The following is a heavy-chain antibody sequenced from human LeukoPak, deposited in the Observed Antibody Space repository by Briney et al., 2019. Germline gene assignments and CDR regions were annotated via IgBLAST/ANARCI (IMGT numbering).Heavy chain of an antibody. CDR3: ARTIAAAGKNAFDI. CDR1: GYTFTSYG. V-gene: IGHV1-18*01. J-gene: IGHJ3*02. CDR2: ISAYNANT. Sequence: GASVKVSCKASGYTFTSYGISWVRQAPGQGLEWMGWISAYNANTNYAQKLQGRVTMTRDTSTSTVYMELSSLRSEDTAVYYCARTIAAAGKNAFDIWGQGTMVTVSS. D-gene: IGHD6-13*01.